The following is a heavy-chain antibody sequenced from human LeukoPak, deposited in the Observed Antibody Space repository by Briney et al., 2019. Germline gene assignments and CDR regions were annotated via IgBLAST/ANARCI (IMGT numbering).Heavy chain of an antibody. V-gene: IGHV4-34*01. D-gene: IGHD3-10*01. CDR1: GGSFSGYY. J-gene: IGHJ3*02. CDR2: INHSGST. Sequence: SETLSLTCAVYGGSFSGYYWSWIRQPPGKGLEWIGEINHSGSTNYNPSLKSRVTISVDTSKNQFSLKLSSVTAADTAVYYCARFPSGYDAFDIWGQGTMVTVSS. CDR3: ARFPSGYDAFDI.